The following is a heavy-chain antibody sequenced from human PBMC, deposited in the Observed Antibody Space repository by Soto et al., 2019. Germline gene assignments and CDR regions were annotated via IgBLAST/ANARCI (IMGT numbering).Heavy chain of an antibody. CDR2: INPSGGST. CDR1: GYTFTSYY. Sequence: ASVKASCKASGYTFTSYYMHWVRQAPGQGLEWMGIINPSGGSTSYAQKFQGRVTMTRDTSTSTVYMELSSLRSEDTAVYYCAKPATDGDAFDIRGQGTMVTVSS. CDR3: AKPATDGDAFDI. J-gene: IGHJ3*02. V-gene: IGHV1-46*01.